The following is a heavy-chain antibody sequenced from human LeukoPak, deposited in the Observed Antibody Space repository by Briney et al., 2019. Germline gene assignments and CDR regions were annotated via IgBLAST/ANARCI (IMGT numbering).Heavy chain of an antibody. Sequence: GGSLRLSCAASGFTFSSYGMHWVRQAPGKGLEWVAFIRYDGSNKYYADSVKGRFTISRDNSKNTLYLQMNSLRAEDTAVYYCAKDAGSNSGSWYEVYWGQGTLVTVSS. V-gene: IGHV3-30*02. CDR3: AKDAGSNSGSWYEVY. CDR2: IRYDGSNK. CDR1: GFTFSSYG. D-gene: IGHD6-13*01. J-gene: IGHJ4*02.